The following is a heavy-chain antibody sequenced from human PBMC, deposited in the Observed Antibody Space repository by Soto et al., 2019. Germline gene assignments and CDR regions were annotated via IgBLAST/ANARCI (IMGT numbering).Heavy chain of an antibody. D-gene: IGHD3-10*01. CDR3: ARDRLLWFGELSMYDGMDV. CDR2: IYSGGST. V-gene: IGHV3-53*01. CDR1: GFTVSSNY. Sequence: HPGGSLRLSCAASGFTVSSNYMSWVRQAPGKGLEWVSVIYSGGSTYYADSVKGRFTISRDNSKNTLYLQMNSLRAEDTAVYYCARDRLLWFGELSMYDGMDVWGQGTTVTVSS. J-gene: IGHJ6*02.